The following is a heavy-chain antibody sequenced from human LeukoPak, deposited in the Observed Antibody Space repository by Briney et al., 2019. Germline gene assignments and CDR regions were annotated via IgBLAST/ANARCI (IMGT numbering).Heavy chain of an antibody. CDR3: ARVTSVERGYSYGYFDY. D-gene: IGHD5-18*01. CDR1: GFTFSSYG. CDR2: IRYDGSNK. Sequence: PGGSLRLSCAASGFTFSSYGMHWVRQAPGKGLEWVAFIRYDGSNKYYADSVKGRFTISRDNSKNTLYLQMNSLRAEDTAVYYCARVTSVERGYSYGYFDYWGQGTLVTVSS. V-gene: IGHV3-30*02. J-gene: IGHJ4*02.